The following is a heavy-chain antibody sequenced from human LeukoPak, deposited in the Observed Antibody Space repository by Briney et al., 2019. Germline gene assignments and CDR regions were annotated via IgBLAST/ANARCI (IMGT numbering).Heavy chain of an antibody. J-gene: IGHJ5*02. V-gene: IGHV3-74*01. CDR1: GFTFSSYW. CDR2: INSDGSRM. CDR3: AAAFSSWFEP. D-gene: IGHD3-3*02. Sequence: PGGSLRLSCAASGFTFSSYWMHWVRQAPGKGLVWVSRINSDGSRMTYADSVKGRFTISRDNAKNMVYLQMNSLRAEDTAVYYCAAAFSSWFEPWGQGTLVTVSS.